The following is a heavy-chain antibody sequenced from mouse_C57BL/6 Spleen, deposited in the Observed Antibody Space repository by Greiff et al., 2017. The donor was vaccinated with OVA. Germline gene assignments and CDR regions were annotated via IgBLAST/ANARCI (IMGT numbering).Heavy chain of an antibody. V-gene: IGHV1-39*01. CDR1: GYSFTDYN. Sequence: VQLQQSGPELVKPGASVKISCKASGYSFTDYNMNWVKQSNGKSLEWIGVINPKYGTISYNQKFKGKATLTVDQSSSTAYMQLNSLTSEDSAVYYCARGGTTVVAHFDYWGQGTTLTVSS. D-gene: IGHD1-1*01. CDR2: INPKYGTI. J-gene: IGHJ2*01. CDR3: ARGGTTVVAHFDY.